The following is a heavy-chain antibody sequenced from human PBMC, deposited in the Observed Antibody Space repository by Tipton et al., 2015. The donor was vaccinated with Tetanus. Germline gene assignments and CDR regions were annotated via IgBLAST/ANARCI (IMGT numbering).Heavy chain of an antibody. CDR3: ARARGQQFVSDWFDP. V-gene: IGHV4-30-2*01. Sequence: TLSLTCTVSGGSINSPDYSWGWIRQPPGKGLEWIGYIYQSGSTSYNPSLATRVTITADKSKTQFSLNLRSVTAADTAVYYCARARGQQFVSDWFDPWGQGTLVTVSS. CDR1: GGSINSPDYS. J-gene: IGHJ5*02. CDR2: IYQSGST. D-gene: IGHD6-6*01.